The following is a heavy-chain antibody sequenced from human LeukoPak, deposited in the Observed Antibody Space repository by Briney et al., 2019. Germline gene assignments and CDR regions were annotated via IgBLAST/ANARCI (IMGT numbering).Heavy chain of an antibody. CDR1: GFTFSNYD. D-gene: IGHD6-19*01. CDR2: ISDSGGST. Sequence: GGSLRLSCAASGFTFSNYDMSWVRQAPGKGLEWVSSISDSGGSTYYADSVKGRFTISRDNSKDTLYLQMTNLRAADTAVYYCAKDLSRAVAADWFDPWDQGSLVTVSS. CDR3: AKDLSRAVAADWFDP. J-gene: IGHJ5*02. V-gene: IGHV3-23*01.